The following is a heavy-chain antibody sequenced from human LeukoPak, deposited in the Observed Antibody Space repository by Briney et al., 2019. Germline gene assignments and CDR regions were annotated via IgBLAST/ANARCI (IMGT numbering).Heavy chain of an antibody. D-gene: IGHD1-26*01. V-gene: IGHV4-59*08. Sequence: SETLSLTCTVSGGSISSYYWSWIRQPPGKGLEWIGYIYYSGTTNYNPSLKSRVTISVDTSKNQFSLKLSSVTAADTAVYYCARSRRSGSRPIDYWGQGTLVTVSS. CDR3: ARSRRSGSRPIDY. CDR2: IYYSGTT. J-gene: IGHJ4*02. CDR1: GGSISSYY.